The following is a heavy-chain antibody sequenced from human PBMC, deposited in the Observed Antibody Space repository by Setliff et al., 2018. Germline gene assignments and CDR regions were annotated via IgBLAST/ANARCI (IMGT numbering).Heavy chain of an antibody. J-gene: IGHJ3*02. CDR2: INHSGST. D-gene: IGHD3-3*01. Sequence: LSLTCAVYGGSFSGYYWSWIRQPPGKGLEWIGEINHSGSTNYNPSLKSRVTISVDTSKNQFSLKLSSVTAADTAVYYCARSGYYDFWSGFLNDAFDIWGQGTMVTVSS. CDR3: ARSGYYDFWSGFLNDAFDI. V-gene: IGHV4-34*01. CDR1: GGSFSGYY.